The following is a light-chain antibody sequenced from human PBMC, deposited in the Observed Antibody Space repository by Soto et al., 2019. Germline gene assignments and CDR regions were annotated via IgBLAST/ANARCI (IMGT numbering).Light chain of an antibody. CDR2: DVS. V-gene: IGLV2-11*01. Sequence: QSVLTQPRSVSGSPGQSVTISCTGTSGDGGDYDYVSWYQQHPGKAPKLLVYDVSKRPSGVPDRFSGSRSGNTASLTISGLQADDEGDYYCFSYAVTDARLRVFGTGTKVTVL. CDR3: FSYAVTDARLRV. CDR1: SGDGGDYDY. J-gene: IGLJ1*01.